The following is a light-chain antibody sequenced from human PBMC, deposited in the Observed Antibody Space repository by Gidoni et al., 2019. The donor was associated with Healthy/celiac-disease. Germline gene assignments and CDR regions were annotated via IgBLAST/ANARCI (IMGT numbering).Light chain of an antibody. J-gene: IGKJ2*03. V-gene: IGKV3-15*01. CDR2: GAS. Sequence: EIVMTQSPATLSVSPGERATLSCRASQSVSSNLAWYQQKPGQAPRLLIYGASTRATGIPARLSGSGSGTEFNLTISSLQSEDFAVYYCQQYNNFAYSFGQGTKLEIK. CDR1: QSVSSN. CDR3: QQYNNFAYS.